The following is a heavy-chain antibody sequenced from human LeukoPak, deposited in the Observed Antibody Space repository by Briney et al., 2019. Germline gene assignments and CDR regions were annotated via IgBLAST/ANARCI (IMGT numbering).Heavy chain of an antibody. D-gene: IGHD5-18*01. J-gene: IGHJ5*02. CDR1: GFTVSNEH. CDR3: ARASGYSYGS. V-gene: IGHV3-53*01. CDR2: IYTSGTT. Sequence: GGSLRLSCAASGFTVSNEHMTWVRQAPGKGLEWVCLIYTSGTTYYADSVKGRFTNSRDNAKNTQHLQMNSLSAEVTAVYYCARASGYSYGSWGQGPLVSVSS.